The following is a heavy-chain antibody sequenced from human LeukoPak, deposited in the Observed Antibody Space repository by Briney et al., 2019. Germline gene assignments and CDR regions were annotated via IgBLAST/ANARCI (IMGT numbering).Heavy chain of an antibody. Sequence: PGGSLRLSCAASGFTFSSYGMHWVRQATGKGLEWVAVISYDGSNKYYADSVKGRFTISRDNSKNTLYLQMNSLRAEDTAVYYCAKGAYYYDSSGYVNAFDIWGQGTMVTVSS. CDR2: ISYDGSNK. CDR1: GFTFSSYG. V-gene: IGHV3-30*18. CDR3: AKGAYYYDSSGYVNAFDI. J-gene: IGHJ3*02. D-gene: IGHD3-22*01.